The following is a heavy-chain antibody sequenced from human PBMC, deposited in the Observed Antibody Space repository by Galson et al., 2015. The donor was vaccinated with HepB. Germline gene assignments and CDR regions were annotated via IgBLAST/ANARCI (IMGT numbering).Heavy chain of an antibody. Sequence: SVKVSCKASGYTFTSYAMHWVRQAPGQRLEWMGWINAGNGNTKYSQKFQGRVTITRDTSASTAHMELSSLRSEDTAVYYCARDSRQLFSAFDIWGQGTMVTVSS. D-gene: IGHD6-13*01. CDR2: INAGNGNT. CDR3: ARDSRQLFSAFDI. V-gene: IGHV1-3*01. J-gene: IGHJ3*02. CDR1: GYTFTSYA.